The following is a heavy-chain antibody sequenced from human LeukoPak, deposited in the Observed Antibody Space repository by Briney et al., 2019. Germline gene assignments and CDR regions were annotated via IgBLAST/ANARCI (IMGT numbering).Heavy chain of an antibody. J-gene: IGHJ4*02. CDR1: GFIFSSYA. D-gene: IGHD6-19*01. CDR2: VTGSGDTT. CDR3: ARDRVAGTRAFDY. Sequence: PGGSLRLSCAASGFIFSSYAMNWVRQAPGKGLEWVSTVTGSGDTTYYADFVKGRFTISRDNAKNSLYLQMNSLRAEDTAVYYCARDRVAGTRAFDYWGQGTLVTVSS. V-gene: IGHV3-23*01.